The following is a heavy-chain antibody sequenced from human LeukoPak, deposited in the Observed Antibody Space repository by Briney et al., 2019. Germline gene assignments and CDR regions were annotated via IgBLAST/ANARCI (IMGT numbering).Heavy chain of an antibody. CDR1: GYTFTGYY. V-gene: IGHV1-2*02. Sequence: ASVKVSCKASGYTFTGYYMHWVRQAPGQGLEWMGWINPNSGGTNYAQKFQGRVTMTRDTSISTAYMELSRLRSDDTAVYYCARDSSGYCTNGVCYSGFNFDYWGQGTLVTVSS. J-gene: IGHJ4*02. CDR2: INPNSGGT. D-gene: IGHD2-8*01. CDR3: ARDSSGYCTNGVCYSGFNFDY.